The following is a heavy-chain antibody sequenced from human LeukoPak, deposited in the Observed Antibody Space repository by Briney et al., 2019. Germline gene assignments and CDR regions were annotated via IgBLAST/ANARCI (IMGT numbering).Heavy chain of an antibody. Sequence: GGSLRLSCAASGFTFSGFAMSRVRQAPGKGLEWVSTISGNGGSTYYADSVRGRFAISRDSSKNTLYLQMNSLRAEDTALYYCAREGWGVQLCLMDYRGQGTLVTVSS. CDR3: AREGWGVQLCLMDY. D-gene: IGHD3-16*01. CDR1: GFTFSGFA. CDR2: ISGNGGST. V-gene: IGHV3-23*01. J-gene: IGHJ4*02.